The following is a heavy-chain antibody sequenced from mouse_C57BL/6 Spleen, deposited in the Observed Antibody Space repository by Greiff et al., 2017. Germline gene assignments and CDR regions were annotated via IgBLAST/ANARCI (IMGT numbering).Heavy chain of an antibody. D-gene: IGHD2-5*01. Sequence: QVTLKVSGPGILQPSQTLSLTCSFSGFSLSTFGMGVGWIRQPSGKGLEWLAHIWWDDDKYYNPALKSRLTISKDTSKNQVFLKIANVDTADTATYYCARGRGLGYSKYEGSNYFDYWGQGTTLTVSS. CDR2: IWWDDDK. CDR1: GFSLSTFGMG. V-gene: IGHV8-8*01. CDR3: ARGRGLGYSKYEGSNYFDY. J-gene: IGHJ2*01.